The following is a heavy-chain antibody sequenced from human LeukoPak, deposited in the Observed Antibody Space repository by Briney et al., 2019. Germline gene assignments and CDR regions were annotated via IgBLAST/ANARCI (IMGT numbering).Heavy chain of an antibody. J-gene: IGHJ3*02. V-gene: IGHV3-48*04. Sequence: PGGCLRLSCAASGFILSNYRMSWVRQAPGKGLEWVSYITSSGTSREYADSVKGRFTISRDNAKNMLYLQMNSLRAEDTAVYYCARGLGYCSSTSCYDRAFDIWGQGTMVTVSS. CDR2: ITSSGTSR. CDR1: GFILSNYR. D-gene: IGHD2-2*01. CDR3: ARGLGYCSSTSCYDRAFDI.